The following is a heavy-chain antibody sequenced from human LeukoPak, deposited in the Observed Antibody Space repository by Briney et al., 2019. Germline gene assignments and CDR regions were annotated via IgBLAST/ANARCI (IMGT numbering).Heavy chain of an antibody. CDR3: ARDRGSYYYYMDV. Sequence: GASVKVSCKASGGTFSSYAISWVRQAPGQGLEWMGGIIPIFGTANYAQKLQGRVTITADESTSTAYMELSSLRSEDTAVYYCARDRGSYYYYMDVWGKGTTVTVSS. CDR1: GGTFSSYA. J-gene: IGHJ6*03. D-gene: IGHD1-26*01. CDR2: IIPIFGTA. V-gene: IGHV1-69*01.